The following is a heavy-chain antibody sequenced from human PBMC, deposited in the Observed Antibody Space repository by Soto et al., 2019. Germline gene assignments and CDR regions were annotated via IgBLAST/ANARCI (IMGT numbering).Heavy chain of an antibody. D-gene: IGHD2-2*03. Sequence: GGSLRLSCAASGFTFSSYGMHWVRQAPGKGLEWVAVISYDGSNKYYADSVKGRFTISRDNSKNTLYLQMNSLRAGDTAVYYCAKDWLDIVVVPAAEGTAFDIWGQGTMVTVSS. CDR2: ISYDGSNK. CDR1: GFTFSSYG. V-gene: IGHV3-30*18. CDR3: AKDWLDIVVVPAAEGTAFDI. J-gene: IGHJ3*02.